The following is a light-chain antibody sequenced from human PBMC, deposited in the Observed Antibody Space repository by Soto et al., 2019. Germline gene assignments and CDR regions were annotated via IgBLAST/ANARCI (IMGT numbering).Light chain of an antibody. J-gene: IGKJ4*01. CDR1: QDISNY. Sequence: DIQITQSPSSLSASGGDRVSITCRSSQDISNYLNWYQQKPGKAPKLLIYDASNLETGVPSRFSGSGSGTDFTFTISSLQPEDIATYYCQQYDNLPLTFGGGTKVDIK. V-gene: IGKV1-33*01. CDR3: QQYDNLPLT. CDR2: DAS.